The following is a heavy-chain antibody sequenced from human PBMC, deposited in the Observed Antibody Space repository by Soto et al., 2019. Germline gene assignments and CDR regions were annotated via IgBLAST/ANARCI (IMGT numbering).Heavy chain of an antibody. V-gene: IGHV4-59*02. J-gene: IGHJ6*02. Sequence: SETLSLTCFVSGGSVTSHHWSWIRQFPGQGLQWIAYTSYSGNTYYNPSLKSRLTISVDTSKNQFSLNLSSVTAADTAVYYCARDRLMATAGTARHYFGLDVWGQGTTVTVSS. CDR2: TSYSGNT. D-gene: IGHD5-18*01. CDR1: GGSVTSHH. CDR3: ARDRLMATAGTARHYFGLDV.